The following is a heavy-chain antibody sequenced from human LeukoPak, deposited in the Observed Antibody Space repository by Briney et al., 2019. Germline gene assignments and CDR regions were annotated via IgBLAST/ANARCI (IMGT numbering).Heavy chain of an antibody. CDR2: INLNSGGT. CDR3: ASDNDTRHEH. J-gene: IGHJ1*01. D-gene: IGHD3-22*01. CDR1: GCTFTGYY. Sequence: ASVKVSCKASGCTFTGYYMNWVRQAPGQGLEWMGWINLNSGGTKYIQKFQGRVTMARDTSTSTAYMELSSLRSDDTAVYYCASDNDTRHEHWGQGTLVTVSS. V-gene: IGHV1-2*02.